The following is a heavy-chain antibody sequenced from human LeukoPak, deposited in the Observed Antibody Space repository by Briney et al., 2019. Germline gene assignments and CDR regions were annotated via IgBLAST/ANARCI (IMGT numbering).Heavy chain of an antibody. D-gene: IGHD6-13*01. Sequence: ASVKVSCKASGYTFTSYAMHWVRQAPGQRLEWMGWVNAGNGNTKYSQKFQGRVTITRDTSASTAYMELSSLRSEDTAVYYCAAAWVRIAAAGLDFDYWGQGTLVTVSS. V-gene: IGHV1-3*01. CDR2: VNAGNGNT. CDR1: GYTFTSYA. J-gene: IGHJ4*02. CDR3: AAAWVRIAAAGLDFDY.